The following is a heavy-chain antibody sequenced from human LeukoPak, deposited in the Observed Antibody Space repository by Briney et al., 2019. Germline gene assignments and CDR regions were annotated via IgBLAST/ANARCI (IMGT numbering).Heavy chain of an antibody. CDR3: ARFYTTSQYGSGYMDV. CDR1: GGSISSSSYY. CDR2: MSYSGST. V-gene: IGHV4-39*01. D-gene: IGHD3-10*01. Sequence: SETLSLTCTVSGGSISSSSYYWGWIRQPPGKGLEWIGSMSYSGSTYYNPSLKSRVTIAVDTSKTQFSLRLSSVTAADTAVYYCARFYTTSQYGSGYMDVWGKGTTVTVSS. J-gene: IGHJ6*03.